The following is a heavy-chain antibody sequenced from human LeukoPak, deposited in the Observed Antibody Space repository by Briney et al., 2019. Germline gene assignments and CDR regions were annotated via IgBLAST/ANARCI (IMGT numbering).Heavy chain of an antibody. CDR2: KNPNSGNT. CDR3: ARADYYGSGSYYIVSANWFDP. D-gene: IGHD3-10*01. V-gene: IGHV1-8*01. Sequence: GASVKVSCKASGYTFTSYDINRVREATGQGLDWMGWKNPNSGNTGYAQDFQGRVTMTRNTSISTAYMELSSLRSEDTAVYYCARADYYGSGSYYIVSANWFDPWGQGTLVTVSS. CDR1: GYTFTSYD. J-gene: IGHJ5*02.